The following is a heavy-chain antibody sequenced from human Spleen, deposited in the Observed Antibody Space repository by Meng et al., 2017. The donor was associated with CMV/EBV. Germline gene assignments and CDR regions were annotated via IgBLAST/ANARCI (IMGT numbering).Heavy chain of an antibody. Sequence: SGYTFPAYYIHWVRQAPGQGLEWMGCINPNSGDTKYSQKFQGWVTMTRDTSINTAYMELSRLTSDDTAVYYCARAAGYSSGYYPSDYWGPGTLVTVSS. V-gene: IGHV1-2*04. D-gene: IGHD6-19*01. J-gene: IGHJ4*02. CDR1: GYTFPAYY. CDR2: INPNSGDT. CDR3: ARAAGYSSGYYPSDY.